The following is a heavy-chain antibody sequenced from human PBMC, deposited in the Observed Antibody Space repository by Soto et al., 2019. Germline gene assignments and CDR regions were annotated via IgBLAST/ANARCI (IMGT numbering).Heavy chain of an antibody. J-gene: IGHJ5*02. CDR3: ARDPLAAAGWFDP. V-gene: IGHV1-3*05. Sequence: QVQLVQSGAEEKKPGASVKVSCKASGYTFTSYAMHWVRQAPGQRLEWMGWINAGNGNTKYSQKFQGRVTITRDTSASTAYMELSSLRSEDTALYYCARDPLAAAGWFDPWGQGTLVTVSS. CDR1: GYTFTSYA. D-gene: IGHD6-13*01. CDR2: INAGNGNT.